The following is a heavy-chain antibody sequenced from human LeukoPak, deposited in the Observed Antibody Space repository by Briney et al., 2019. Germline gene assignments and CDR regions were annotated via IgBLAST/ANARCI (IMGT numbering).Heavy chain of an antibody. Sequence: GGSLRLSCAASGFTISSYAMSWVRQAPGEGLEWVSGISGSRGSTYYADSVKGRFTISRDNSKNTLYLQMNSLRAEDTAVYYCASYYDILTGYYGGFVYWGQGTLVTVSS. CDR3: ASYYDILTGYYGGFVY. V-gene: IGHV3-23*01. CDR1: GFTISSYA. CDR2: ISGSRGST. J-gene: IGHJ4*02. D-gene: IGHD3-9*01.